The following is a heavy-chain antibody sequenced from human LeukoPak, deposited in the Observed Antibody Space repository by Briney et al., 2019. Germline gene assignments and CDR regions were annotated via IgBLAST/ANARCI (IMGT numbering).Heavy chain of an antibody. J-gene: IGHJ4*02. V-gene: IGHV3-23*01. Sequence: GGSLRLYCAASGFTFSSYAMSWVRQAPGKGLEWVSAIGSGTYYADSVKGRFTISRDNSKNTLYLQMNSLRAEDTAVYYCAKVLAYYFDYWGQGTLVTVSS. CDR1: GFTFSSYA. CDR3: AKVLAYYFDY. CDR2: IGSGT.